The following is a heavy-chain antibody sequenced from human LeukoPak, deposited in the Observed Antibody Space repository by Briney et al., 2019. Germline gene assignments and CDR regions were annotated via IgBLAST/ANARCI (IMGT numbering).Heavy chain of an antibody. D-gene: IGHD2-15*01. V-gene: IGHV1-2*04. J-gene: IGHJ4*02. CDR1: GYTFTGYY. Sequence: ASVKVSCKASGYTFTGYYMHWVRQAPGQGLEWMGWINPNSGGTNYAQKFQGWVTMTRDTPISTAYMELSRLRSDDTAVYYCARVGYCSGGSCSTFDYWGQGTLVTVSS. CDR2: INPNSGGT. CDR3: ARVGYCSGGSCSTFDY.